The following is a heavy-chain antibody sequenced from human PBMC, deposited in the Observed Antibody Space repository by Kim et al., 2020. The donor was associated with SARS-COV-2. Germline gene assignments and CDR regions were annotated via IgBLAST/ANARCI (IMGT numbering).Heavy chain of an antibody. CDR2: INSDGSST. D-gene: IGHD3-10*01. CDR1: GFTFSSYW. J-gene: IGHJ6*02. V-gene: IGHV3-74*01. CDR3: ARGRARGVNYYGMDV. Sequence: GGSLRLSCAASGFTFSSYWMHWVRQAPGKGLVWVSRINSDGSSTSYADSVKGRFTISRDNAKNTLYLQMNSLRAEDTAVYYCARGRARGVNYYGMDVWGQGTTVTVSS.